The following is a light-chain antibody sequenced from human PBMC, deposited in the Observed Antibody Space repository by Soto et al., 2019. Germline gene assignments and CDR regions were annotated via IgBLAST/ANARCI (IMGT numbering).Light chain of an antibody. CDR2: RAS. J-gene: IGKJ4*01. CDR1: QSINSN. V-gene: IGKV3-15*01. Sequence: IVMTQSPATLSVSPGERATLSCRASQSINSNLAWYQQKPGQAPRLLMFRASIRATGFPARFSGSGSGTEFNITISSLQSEASAIYYCQQYNNWPRATFGGGTKVEIK. CDR3: QQYNNWPRAT.